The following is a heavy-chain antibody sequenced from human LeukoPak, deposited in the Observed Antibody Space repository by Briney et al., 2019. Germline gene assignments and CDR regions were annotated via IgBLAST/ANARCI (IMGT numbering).Heavy chain of an antibody. V-gene: IGHV3-48*03. CDR3: ASDSAWNLHGGYLDH. CDR1: GFTFSSYE. D-gene: IGHD2-15*01. CDR2: ISSSGSTI. Sequence: HPGGSLRLSCAASGFTFSSYEMNWVRQAPGKGLEWVSYISSSGSTIYYADSVKGRFTISRDNAKNSLYLQMNSLRSEDTAVYYCASDSAWNLHGGYLDHWGQGTLVSVSS. J-gene: IGHJ4*02.